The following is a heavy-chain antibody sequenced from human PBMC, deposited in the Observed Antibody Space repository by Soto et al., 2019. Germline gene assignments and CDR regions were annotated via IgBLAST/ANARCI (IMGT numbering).Heavy chain of an antibody. CDR3: VKDSGGWPRYFFDH. D-gene: IGHD2-15*01. V-gene: IGHV3-9*01. CDR2: ISWNSAGV. Sequence: PGGSLRLSCTVTGFIFDDFAMHWVRQAPGKGLEWVSGISWNSAGVFYADSVKGRFTISRDNAEDSLYLHMNSLRPDDTAFYFCVKDSGGWPRYFFDHWGQGALVTVSS. J-gene: IGHJ5*02. CDR1: GFIFDDFA.